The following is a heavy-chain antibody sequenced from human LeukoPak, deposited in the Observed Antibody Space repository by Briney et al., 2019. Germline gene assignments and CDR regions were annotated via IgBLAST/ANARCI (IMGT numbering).Heavy chain of an antibody. CDR3: ARGYPPWRFRLRKLLDI. CDR1: GYTFTSYD. V-gene: IGHV1-8*01. CDR2: MNPNSGNT. Sequence: ASVKVSCKASGYTFTSYDINWVRQATGQGLEWMGWMNPNSGNTGYAQKFQGRVTMTRNTSISTAYMELSSLRSEDTAAYYCARGYPPWRFRLRKLLDIWGQGTMVTVSS. D-gene: IGHD5-12*01. J-gene: IGHJ3*02.